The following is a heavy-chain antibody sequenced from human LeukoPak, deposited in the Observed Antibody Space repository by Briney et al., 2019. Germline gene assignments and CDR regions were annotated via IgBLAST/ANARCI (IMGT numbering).Heavy chain of an antibody. CDR1: GYTFTSYD. D-gene: IGHD3-16*02. CDR2: ISAYNGNT. J-gene: IGHJ4*02. V-gene: IGHV1-18*01. CDR3: ARAPQYDYVWGSYRTLGDY. Sequence: GASVKVSCKASGYTFTSYDINWVRQATGQGLEWMGWISAYNGNTNYAQKLQGRVTMTTDTSTSTAYMELRSLRSDDTAVYYCARAPQYDYVWGSYRTLGDYWGQGTLVTVSS.